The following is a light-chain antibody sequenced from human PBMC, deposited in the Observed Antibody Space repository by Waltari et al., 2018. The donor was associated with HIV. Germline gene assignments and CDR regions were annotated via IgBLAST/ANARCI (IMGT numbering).Light chain of an antibody. CDR3: HQYYRTPFT. CDR1: QSVLFSSNNKNY. J-gene: IGKJ3*01. V-gene: IGKV4-1*01. CDR2: WAS. Sequence: DIVMTQSPDFLAVSLGERATIHCKSSQSVLFSSNNKNYLAWYQQKPGHPPNLLIYWASTRESGVPDRFSASGSGTDFTLTISSLQAEDVAVYYCHQYYRTPFTFGPGTKVDIK.